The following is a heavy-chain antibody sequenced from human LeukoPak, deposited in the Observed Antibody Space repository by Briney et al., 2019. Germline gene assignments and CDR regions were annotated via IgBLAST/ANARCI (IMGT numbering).Heavy chain of an antibody. Sequence: GASVKVSCKASGYTFTSYGISWVRQAPGQGREWMGWISAYNGNTNYAQKLQGRVTMTTDTSTSTAYMELRSLRSDDTAVYYCARGAYDFWSGYYPFDYWGQGTLVTVSS. J-gene: IGHJ4*02. D-gene: IGHD3-3*01. CDR2: ISAYNGNT. CDR3: ARGAYDFWSGYYPFDY. CDR1: GYTFTSYG. V-gene: IGHV1-18*01.